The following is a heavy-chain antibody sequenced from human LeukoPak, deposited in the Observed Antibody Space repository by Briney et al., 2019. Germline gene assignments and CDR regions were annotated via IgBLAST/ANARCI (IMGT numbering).Heavy chain of an antibody. CDR1: GFTFSSYS. CDR2: ISSSSSYI. D-gene: IGHD4-17*01. Sequence: GGSLRLSCAASGFTFSSYSMNWVRQAPGKGLEWVSSISSSSSYIYHADSVKGRFTISRDNAKNSLYLQMNSLRAEDTAVYYCARMTTATSFDYWGQGTLVTVSS. CDR3: ARMTTATSFDY. J-gene: IGHJ4*02. V-gene: IGHV3-21*01.